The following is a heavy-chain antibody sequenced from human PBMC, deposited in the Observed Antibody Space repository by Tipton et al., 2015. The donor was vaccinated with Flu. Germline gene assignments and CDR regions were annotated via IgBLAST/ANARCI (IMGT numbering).Heavy chain of an antibody. J-gene: IGHJ4*02. D-gene: IGHD3-22*01. CDR2: INGYNGHT. V-gene: IGHV1-18*01. CDR1: GYTSTSYG. Sequence: QLVQSGAEVKKPGASVRVSCKTSGYTSTSYGITWVRQAPGQGLEWMGWINGYNGHTYYAQNIQGRVNTTIDTSTRTAYMDLRSLRSDDTAVYYCARDISMIVVVPGFWGQGTLVTVSS. CDR3: ARDISMIVVVPGF.